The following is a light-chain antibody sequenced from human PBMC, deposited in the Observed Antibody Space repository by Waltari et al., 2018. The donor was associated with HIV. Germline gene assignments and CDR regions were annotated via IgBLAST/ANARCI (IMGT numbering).Light chain of an antibody. CDR1: SSDVGNYNA. CDR3: SSFTTSITVV. V-gene: IGLV2-18*02. CDR2: DVS. Sequence: QSALTQPPSVSGSLGQSVTISCTGTSSDVGNYNAVSWYQQSPGTAPKLMIYDVSNRPAGVPDLFAGSKSGNTAFLTIAGRQAEDEADYYCSSFTTSITVVFGGGTKLTDL. J-gene: IGLJ2*01.